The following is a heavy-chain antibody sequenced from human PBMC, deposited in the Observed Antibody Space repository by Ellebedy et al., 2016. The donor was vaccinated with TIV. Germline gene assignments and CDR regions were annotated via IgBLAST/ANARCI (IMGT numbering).Heavy chain of an antibody. CDR1: GDSVSSNSAA. CDR3: AREEEVQTRYSWFDS. V-gene: IGHV6-1*01. D-gene: IGHD4/OR15-4a*01. CDR2: TYYRSKWYN. Sequence: SQTLSLTCAISGDSVSSNSAAWNWIRQSPSRGLEWLGRTYYRSKWYNNYAVSVTSRITVTPDTSKNQFSLHLNSVTPEDTAVYYCAREEEVQTRYSWFDSWGQGTLVTVSS. J-gene: IGHJ5*01.